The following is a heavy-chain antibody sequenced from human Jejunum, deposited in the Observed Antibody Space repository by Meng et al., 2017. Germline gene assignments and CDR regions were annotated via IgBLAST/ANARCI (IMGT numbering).Heavy chain of an antibody. CDR3: ASWRYDH. CDR2: TYYRSKWYN. Sequence: LQQSGPELVKPSQTHSLTCAIAGDSVSSNSAAWNWIRQSPSRGLEWLGRTYYRSKWYNQYAVHVRSRITINPDTSKNQFSLHLDSVTPEDTAVYYCASWRYDHWGQGTLVTVSS. D-gene: IGHD1-1*01. V-gene: IGHV6-1*01. J-gene: IGHJ4*02. CDR1: GDSVSSNSAA.